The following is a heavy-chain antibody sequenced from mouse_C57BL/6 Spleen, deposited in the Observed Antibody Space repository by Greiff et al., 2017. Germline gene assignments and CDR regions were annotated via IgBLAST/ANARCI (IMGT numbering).Heavy chain of an antibody. Sequence: QVQLQQPGAELVKPGASVKMSCKASGYTFTSYWITWVKQRPGQGLEWIGDIYPGSGSTNYNEKFKSKATLTVDTSSSTAYMQLSSLTSEDSAVYYCARKAYDSNDGDDWGQGTTRTVSS. CDR3: ARKAYDSNDGDD. V-gene: IGHV1-55*01. J-gene: IGHJ2*01. CDR1: GYTFTSYW. CDR2: IYPGSGST. D-gene: IGHD2-5*01.